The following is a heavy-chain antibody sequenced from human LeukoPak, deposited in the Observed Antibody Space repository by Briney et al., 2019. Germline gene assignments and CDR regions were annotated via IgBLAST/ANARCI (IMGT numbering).Heavy chain of an antibody. D-gene: IGHD3-9*01. J-gene: IGHJ4*02. CDR3: ARGHYDVLAASYKWTPDY. CDR1: GFTFSTYW. Sequence: PGGSLRLSCAASGFTFSTYWMHWVRQAPGKGLVWVSSITSGGDYIYYADSVKGRFTTSRDNAKNSLSLQLNSLRVEVTAVYYCARGHYDVLAASYKWTPDYWGQGTLVTVSS. CDR2: ITSGGDYI. V-gene: IGHV3-21*01.